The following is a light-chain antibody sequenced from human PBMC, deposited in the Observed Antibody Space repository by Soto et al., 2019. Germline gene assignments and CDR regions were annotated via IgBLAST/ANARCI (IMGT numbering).Light chain of an antibody. CDR1: QSLLHSNGYNY. CDR3: MQALQTPT. V-gene: IGKV2-28*01. CDR2: LGS. Sequence: DIVMTQSPLSLPVTPVEPASISCRSSQSLLHSNGYNYLDWYLQKPWQSPQLLIYLGSNRASGVPDRFSGSGSGTDFTLKISRVEAEDVGVYYCMQALQTPTFGQGTRLEIK. J-gene: IGKJ5*01.